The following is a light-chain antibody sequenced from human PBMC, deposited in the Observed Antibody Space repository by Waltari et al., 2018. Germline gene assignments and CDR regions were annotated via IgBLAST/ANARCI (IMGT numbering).Light chain of an antibody. CDR1: SLRSSY. CDR2: GKN. Sequence: SSDLTQDPAVSVALGQTVRTTCQGDSLRSSYASWYQQKPGQAPVLVIHGKNNTPPGHPARFSGCSTAHTASLTITGAQAEDDAAYYCNSRDSSGNHVVFGGGTKLTVL. J-gene: IGLJ2*01. V-gene: IGLV3-19*01. CDR3: NSRDSSGNHVV.